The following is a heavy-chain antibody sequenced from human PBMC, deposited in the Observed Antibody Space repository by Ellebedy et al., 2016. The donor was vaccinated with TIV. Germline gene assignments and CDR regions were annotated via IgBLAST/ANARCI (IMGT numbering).Heavy chain of an antibody. D-gene: IGHD2-21*02. CDR3: ARPGGGGDCYVD. CDR2: MHYSGST. J-gene: IGHJ4*02. CDR1: GGSISSSSFY. Sequence: MPSETLSLTCTVSGGSISSSSFYWGWIRQPPGKGLEWIGSMHYSGSTYYNPSLQSRVTISVDTSKSQFSLKMTSVTAADTAVYYCARPGGGGDCYVDWGQGSLVTVSS. V-gene: IGHV4-39*01.